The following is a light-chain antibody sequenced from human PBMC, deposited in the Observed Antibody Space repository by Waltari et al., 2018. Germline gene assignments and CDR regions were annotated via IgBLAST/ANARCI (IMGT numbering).Light chain of an antibody. J-gene: IGLJ3*02. V-gene: IGLV1-44*01. CDR2: GNS. Sequence: QSALTQEASVSGTVGQKVTLSCSGTNDNVRSYAVGWYQQISHGAPKAVMFGNSLPSGIPDRFSGSKSGTTASLTISGLQPEDEANYYCSTWDYSLGGWVFGGGTKLTVL. CDR1: NDNVRSYA. CDR3: STWDYSLGGWV.